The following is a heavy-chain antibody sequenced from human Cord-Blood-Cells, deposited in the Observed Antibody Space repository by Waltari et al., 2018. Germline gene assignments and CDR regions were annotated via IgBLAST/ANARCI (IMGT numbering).Heavy chain of an antibody. CDR2: IFSNDEK. CDR3: ARTPIAAAGTSVDY. Sequence: QVTLKESGPVLVKPTETLTLTCTVSGFSLSNARMGVSWLRRPPGKALEWLAHIFSNDEKSYSTSLKSRLTISKDTSKSQVVLTMTNMDPVDTATYYCARTPIAAAGTSVDYWGQGTLVTVSS. V-gene: IGHV2-26*01. CDR1: GFSLSNARMG. J-gene: IGHJ4*02. D-gene: IGHD6-13*01.